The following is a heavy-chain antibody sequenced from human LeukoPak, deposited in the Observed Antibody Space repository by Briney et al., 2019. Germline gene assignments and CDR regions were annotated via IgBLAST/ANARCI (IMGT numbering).Heavy chain of an antibody. V-gene: IGHV3-21*01. CDR2: ISSSSSYI. CDR1: GFTFSSYS. J-gene: IGHJ3*02. D-gene: IGHD5-18*01. CDR3: ARGVDTAMVPGAFDI. Sequence: GSLRLSCAASGFTFSSYSMNWVRQAPGKGLEWVSSISSSSSYIYYADSVKGRFTISRDNAKNSLYLQMNSLRAEDTAVYYCARGVDTAMVPGAFDIWGQGTMVTVSS.